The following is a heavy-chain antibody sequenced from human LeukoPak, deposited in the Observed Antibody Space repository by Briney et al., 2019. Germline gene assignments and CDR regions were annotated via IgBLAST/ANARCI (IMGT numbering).Heavy chain of an antibody. CDR3: ARDLGYYDSSGYWSY. CDR1: GGTFSSYT. D-gene: IGHD3-22*01. J-gene: IGHJ4*02. V-gene: IGHV1-69*04. Sequence: VKVSCKASGGTFSSYTISWVRQAPGQGLEWMGRIIPILGIANYAQKFQGRVTITADKSTSTAYMELSSLRSEDTAVYYCARDLGYYDSSGYWSYWGQGTLVTVPS. CDR2: IIPILGIA.